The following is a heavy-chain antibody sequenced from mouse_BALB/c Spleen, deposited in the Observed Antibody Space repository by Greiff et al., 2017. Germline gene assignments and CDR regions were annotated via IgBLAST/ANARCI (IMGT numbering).Heavy chain of an antibody. Sequence: EVQVVQSGGGLVKPGGSLKLSCAASGFTFSSYAMSWVRQSPEKRLEWVAEISSGGSYTYYPDTVTGRFTISRDNAKNTLYLEMSRLRSEDTAMYYCARGEGPRAIYYGNFAYWGQGTTLTVSS. D-gene: IGHD2-1*01. J-gene: IGHJ2*01. V-gene: IGHV5-9-4*01. CDR2: ISSGGSYT. CDR1: GFTFSSYA. CDR3: ARGEGPRAIYYGNFAY.